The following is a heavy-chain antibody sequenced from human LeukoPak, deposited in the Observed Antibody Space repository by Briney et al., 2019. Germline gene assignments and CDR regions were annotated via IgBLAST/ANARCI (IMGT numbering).Heavy chain of an antibody. V-gene: IGHV3-7*03. CDR2: IKQDGSEK. Sequence: GGSLRLSCAASGFTFSSYWMSWVRQAPGKGLEWVANIKQDGSEKYYVDSVKGRFTISRDNAKNSLYLQMNSLRAEDTAVYYCAKDSRYYDSSGTFDYWGQGTLVTVSS. J-gene: IGHJ4*02. CDR1: GFTFSSYW. CDR3: AKDSRYYDSSGTFDY. D-gene: IGHD3-22*01.